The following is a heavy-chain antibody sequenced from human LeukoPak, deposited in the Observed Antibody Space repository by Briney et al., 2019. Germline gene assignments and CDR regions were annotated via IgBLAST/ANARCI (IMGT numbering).Heavy chain of an antibody. V-gene: IGHV3-30*18. CDR3: AKNLWFGELYNGMDV. D-gene: IGHD3-10*01. CDR2: ISYDGSNK. J-gene: IGHJ6*04. Sequence: GGSLRLSCAASGFTFSSYGMHWVRQAPGKGLGWVAVISYDGSNKYYADSVKGRFTISRDNSKNTLYLQTNSLRAEDTAVHYCAKNLWFGELYNGMDVWGKGTTVTVSS. CDR1: GFTFSSYG.